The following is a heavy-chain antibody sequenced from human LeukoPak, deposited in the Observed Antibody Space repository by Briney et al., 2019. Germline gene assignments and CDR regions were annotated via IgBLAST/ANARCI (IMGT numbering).Heavy chain of an antibody. Sequence: PGGSLRLSCAASGFTFSSYAMHWVRQAPGKGLEWVAVISYDGSNKYYADSVKGRFTISRDNSKNTLYLQMNSLRAEDTAVYYCAITGDASAFDYWGQGTLVTVSS. CDR2: ISYDGSNK. V-gene: IGHV3-30-3*01. CDR3: AITGDASAFDY. D-gene: IGHD7-27*01. J-gene: IGHJ4*02. CDR1: GFTFSSYA.